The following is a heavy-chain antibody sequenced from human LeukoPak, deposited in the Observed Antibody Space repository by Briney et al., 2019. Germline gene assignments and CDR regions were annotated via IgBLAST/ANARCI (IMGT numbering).Heavy chain of an antibody. D-gene: IGHD2-2*01. J-gene: IGHJ5*02. CDR1: GGSFSGYY. CDR2: INHSGST. Sequence: SETLSLTCAVYGGSFSGYYWSWIRQPRGKGLEWIGEINHSGSTNYNPSLKSRVTISVDTSKNQFSLKLSSVTAADTAVYYCARGSRYCSSTSCYGKYNWFDPWGQGTLVTVSS. CDR3: ARGSRYCSSTSCYGKYNWFDP. V-gene: IGHV4-34*01.